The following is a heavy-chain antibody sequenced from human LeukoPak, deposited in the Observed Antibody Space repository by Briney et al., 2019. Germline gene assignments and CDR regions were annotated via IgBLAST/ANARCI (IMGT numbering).Heavy chain of an antibody. D-gene: IGHD3-10*01. V-gene: IGHV3-21*01. J-gene: IGHJ6*02. Sequence: AGGSLRLSCAASGFTFSSYSMNWVRQAPGKGLEWVSSISSSSSYIYYADSVKGRFTISRDNAKNSLYLQMNSLRAEDTAVYYCARDPHYYGSGSYYNLRRYYYGMDVWGQGTLVTVSS. CDR2: ISSSSSYI. CDR3: ARDPHYYGSGSYYNLRRYYYGMDV. CDR1: GFTFSSYS.